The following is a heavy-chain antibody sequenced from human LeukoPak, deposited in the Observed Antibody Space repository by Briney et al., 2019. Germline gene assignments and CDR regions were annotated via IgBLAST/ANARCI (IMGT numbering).Heavy chain of an antibody. D-gene: IGHD6-13*01. J-gene: IGHJ5*02. CDR2: MNPNSGNT. Sequence: ASVKVSCKASGYTFTSYDINWVRQATGRGLEWMGWMNPNSGNTGFAQKFQGRVTMTRNTSISTAYMELSSLRSEDTAVYYCARGLTFRIAAAGANWFDPWGQGTLVTVSS. CDR3: ARGLTFRIAAAGANWFDP. V-gene: IGHV1-8*01. CDR1: GYTFTSYD.